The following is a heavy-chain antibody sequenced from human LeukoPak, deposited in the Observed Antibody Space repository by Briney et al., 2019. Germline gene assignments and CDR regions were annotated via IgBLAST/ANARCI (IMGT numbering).Heavy chain of an antibody. Sequence: QPGGSLRLSCAASGFTFSSYWMSWVRQAPGKGLEWVANIKQDGSEKYYVDSVKGRFTISRDNARNSLYLQMNSLRAEDTAVYYCASQYSSGWYERHWGQGTLVTVSS. CDR3: ASQYSSGWYERH. D-gene: IGHD6-19*01. J-gene: IGHJ4*02. CDR2: IKQDGSEK. CDR1: GFTFSSYW. V-gene: IGHV3-7*01.